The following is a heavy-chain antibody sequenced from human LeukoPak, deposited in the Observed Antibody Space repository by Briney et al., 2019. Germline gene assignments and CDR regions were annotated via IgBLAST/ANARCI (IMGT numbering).Heavy chain of an antibody. CDR1: GYTFTGYY. CDR2: INPNSGVT. CDR3: ARSRVTMTGNFQH. J-gene: IGHJ1*01. D-gene: IGHD4/OR15-4a*01. V-gene: IGHV1-2*02. Sequence: GASVKVSCKASGYTFTGYYMHWVRQAPGQGLEWMGWINPNSGVTNYAQKFQGRVTMTSDTSISTAYMELSRLRSEDTAVYYCARSRVTMTGNFQHWGQGTLVTVSS.